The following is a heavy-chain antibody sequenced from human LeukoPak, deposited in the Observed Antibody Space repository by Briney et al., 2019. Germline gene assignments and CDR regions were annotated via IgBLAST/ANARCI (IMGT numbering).Heavy chain of an antibody. CDR2: MSYTGST. D-gene: IGHD5-24*01. CDR3: ARQPRDGHNPRPYYCDS. CDR1: GASVSSSTYY. J-gene: IGHJ4*02. V-gene: IGHV4-39*01. Sequence: SETLSLTCTVSGASVSSSTYYWGWIRQPPGKGLDWSGSMSYTGSTYYNPSLKSRVTISVDTSKNQFSLRLTSVTAADTAVYYCARQPRDGHNPRPYYCDSWGQGTLVTVSS.